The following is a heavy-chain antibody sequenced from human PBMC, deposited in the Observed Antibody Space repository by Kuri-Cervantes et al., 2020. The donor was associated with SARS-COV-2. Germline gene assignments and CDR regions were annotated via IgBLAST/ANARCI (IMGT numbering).Heavy chain of an antibody. CDR2: IGLSGSYT. CDR1: GYSFTSYW. V-gene: IGHV5-10-1*01. Sequence: SCKGSGYSFTSYWIGWVRQMPRKGLEWMGGIGLSGSYTNYSSSYQGHVTISADNYNSNAYLQWRSLKASDTAMYYCGRCYDSSGQYYFDYWGQGTLVTVSS. CDR3: GRCYDSSGQYYFDY. J-gene: IGHJ4*02. D-gene: IGHD3-22*01.